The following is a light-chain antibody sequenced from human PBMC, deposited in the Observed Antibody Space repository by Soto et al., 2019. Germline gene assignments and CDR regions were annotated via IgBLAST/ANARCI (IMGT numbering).Light chain of an antibody. CDR1: QSVSSN. V-gene: IGKV3-15*01. Sequence: EIVMTQSPATLSVSPGERATLSCRASQSVSSNLAWYQQKPGQAPRLLIYGASTSATGIPARFSVSGSVTECTLTISSMQSEYFAVYYCQQYNNCPPLFTFGPGTKVDIK. CDR2: GAS. CDR3: QQYNNCPPLFT. J-gene: IGKJ3*01.